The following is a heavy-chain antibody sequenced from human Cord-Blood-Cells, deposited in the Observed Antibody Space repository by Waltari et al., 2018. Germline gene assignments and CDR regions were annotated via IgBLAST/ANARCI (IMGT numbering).Heavy chain of an antibody. J-gene: IGHJ3*02. CDR3: AGGGGYCSSTSCYAFDI. Sequence: QVQLQESGPGLVKPSETLSLTCTVSGGSISSYYLCWIRQPPGKGLEWIGYIYYSGSPNANPSLNSRVTISVDTSKNQFSLKLSSVTAADTAVYYCAGGGGYCSSTSCYAFDIWGQGTMVTVSS. CDR2: IYYSGSP. CDR1: GGSISSYY. V-gene: IGHV4-59*01. D-gene: IGHD2-2*01.